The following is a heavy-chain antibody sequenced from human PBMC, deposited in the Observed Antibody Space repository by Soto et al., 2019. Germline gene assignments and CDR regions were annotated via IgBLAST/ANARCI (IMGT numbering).Heavy chain of an antibody. V-gene: IGHV4-59*11. D-gene: IGHD3-22*01. Sequence: SETLSLTFTVSGDSISNHYWNWIRQPPGGGLEWVAYIDYTGYTNYNPSPKSRVTISLDTSKNQFSLKLNSVTAADTAVYYCALRSMAVVPEYWGQGTLVTVSS. CDR1: GDSISNHY. J-gene: IGHJ4*02. CDR3: ALRSMAVVPEY. CDR2: IDYTGYT.